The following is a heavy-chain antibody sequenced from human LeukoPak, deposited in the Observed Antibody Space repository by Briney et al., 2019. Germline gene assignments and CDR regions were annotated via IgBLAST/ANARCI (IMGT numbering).Heavy chain of an antibody. D-gene: IGHD5-24*01. J-gene: IGHJ4*02. CDR2: INHSGST. V-gene: IGHV4-34*01. Sequence: AETLSLTCAVSGGFFSGYYWSWIRQPPGKGLEWIGEINHSGSTNYNPSLESGVTISVNTSKNQFSLKLSSVTAAEKAVYYRGRLEMDTTQTAHFDYWGQGTLVTVSS. CDR3: GRLEMDTTQTAHFDY. CDR1: GGFFSGYY.